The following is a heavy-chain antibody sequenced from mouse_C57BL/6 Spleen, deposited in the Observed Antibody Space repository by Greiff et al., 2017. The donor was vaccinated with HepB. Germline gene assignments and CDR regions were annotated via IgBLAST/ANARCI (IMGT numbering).Heavy chain of an antibody. V-gene: IGHV1-55*01. CDR3: ARGAIYYYGSRSLDY. Sequence: QVQLQQPGAELVKPGASVKMSCKASGYTFTSYWITWVKRRPGQGLEWIGDIYPGSGSTNYNEKFKSKATLTVDTSASTAYMQLSSLTSEDSAVYYCARGAIYYYGSRSLDYWGQGTTLTVSS. CDR2: IYPGSGST. CDR1: GYTFTSYW. D-gene: IGHD1-1*01. J-gene: IGHJ2*01.